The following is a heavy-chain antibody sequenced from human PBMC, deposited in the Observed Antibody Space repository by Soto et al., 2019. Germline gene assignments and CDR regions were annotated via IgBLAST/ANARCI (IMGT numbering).Heavy chain of an antibody. CDR3: ARSFTQFWSGYRAPNRFDP. V-gene: IGHV4-59*01. J-gene: IGHJ5*02. Sequence: SETLCLTCTVSGGSISSYYWSWIRQPPGKGLEWIGYIYYSGSTNYNPSLKSRVTISVDTSKNQFSLKLSSVTAADTAVYYCARSFTQFWSGYRAPNRFDPWGQGTLVTVSS. D-gene: IGHD3-3*01. CDR2: IYYSGST. CDR1: GGSISSYY.